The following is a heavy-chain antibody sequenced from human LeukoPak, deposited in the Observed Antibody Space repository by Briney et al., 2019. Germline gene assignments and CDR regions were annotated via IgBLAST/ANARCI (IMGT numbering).Heavy chain of an antibody. D-gene: IGHD3-9*01. CDR3: AKDGADILTGYNYFDY. J-gene: IGHJ4*02. V-gene: IGHV3-30*18. CDR2: ISYDGSNK. Sequence: GRCLRLSCAASGFTFSSYGMHGVRQAPGKGLEWVAVISYDGSNKYYADSVKGRFTISRDNSKNTLYLQMNSLRAEDTAVYYCAKDGADILTGYNYFDYWGQGTLVTVSS. CDR1: GFTFSSYG.